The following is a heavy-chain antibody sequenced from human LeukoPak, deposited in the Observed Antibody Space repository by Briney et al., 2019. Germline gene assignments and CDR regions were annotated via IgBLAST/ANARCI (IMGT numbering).Heavy chain of an antibody. V-gene: IGHV3-23*01. D-gene: IGHD4/OR15-4a*01. J-gene: IGHJ4*02. CDR1: GFTFSSYA. CDR2: IYGDGRTA. CDR3: AKDRLPDGAWSHDY. Sequence: GGSLRLSCAASGFTFSSYAMTWVRQAPGKGLEWVSGIYGDGRTAFYAGSVRGRFTISKDNSGSTLYLHMTSLRVEDTAMYYCAKDRLPDGAWSHDYWGQGTLVIVSS.